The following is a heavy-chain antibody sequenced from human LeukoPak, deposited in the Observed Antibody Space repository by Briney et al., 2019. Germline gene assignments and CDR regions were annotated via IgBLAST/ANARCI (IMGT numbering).Heavy chain of an antibody. V-gene: IGHV1-2*02. J-gene: IGHJ4*02. CDR3: ARVFSGPFILIAARRDYFDY. CDR2: INPNSGGT. CDR1: GYTFTSYY. Sequence: GASVKVSCKASGYTFTSYYMHWVRQAPGQGLEWMGWINPNSGGTNYAQKFQGRVTMTRDTSISTAYMELSRLRSDDTAVYYCARVFSGPFILIAARRDYFDYWGQGTLVTVSS. D-gene: IGHD6-6*01.